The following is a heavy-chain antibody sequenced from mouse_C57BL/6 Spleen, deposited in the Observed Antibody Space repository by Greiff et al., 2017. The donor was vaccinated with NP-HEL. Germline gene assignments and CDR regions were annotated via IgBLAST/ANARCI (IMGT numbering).Heavy chain of an antibody. J-gene: IGHJ2*01. CDR1: GYSITSGYY. CDR3: ARVYGSSYVENFDY. V-gene: IGHV3-6*01. Sequence: EVKLQESGPGLVKPSQSLSLTCSVTGYSITSGYYWNWIRQFPGNKLEWMGYISYDGSNNYNPSLKNRISITRDTSKNQFFLKLNSVTTEDTATYYCARVYGSSYVENFDYWGQGTTLTVSS. D-gene: IGHD1-1*01. CDR2: ISYDGSN.